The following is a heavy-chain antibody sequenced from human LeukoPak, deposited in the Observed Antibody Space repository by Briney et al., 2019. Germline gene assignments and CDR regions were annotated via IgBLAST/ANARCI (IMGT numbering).Heavy chain of an antibody. CDR2: INPNSGDT. D-gene: IGHD2-21*02. CDR3: ARDPYCGGDCYSYNWFDP. J-gene: IGHJ5*02. Sequence: ASVKVSCKASGYTFTGYHMHWVRQAPGQGLEWMGRINPNSGDTNYAQKFQGRVTMTRDTSISTAYMELSRLRSDDTAVYYCARDPYCGGDCYSYNWFDPWGQGTLVTVSS. CDR1: GYTFTGYH. V-gene: IGHV1-2*06.